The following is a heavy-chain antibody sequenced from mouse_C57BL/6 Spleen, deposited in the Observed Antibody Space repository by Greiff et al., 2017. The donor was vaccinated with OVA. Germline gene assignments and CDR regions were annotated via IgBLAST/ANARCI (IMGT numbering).Heavy chain of an antibody. CDR1: GYAFSSSW. CDR3: ARGWDEAWFAY. Sequence: VKLQESGPELVKPGASVKISCKASGYAFSSSWMNWVKQRPGKGLEWIGRIYPGDGDTNYNGKFKGKATLTADKSSSTAYMQLSSLTSEDSAVYFCARGWDEAWFAYWGQGTLVTVSA. D-gene: IGHD4-1*01. J-gene: IGHJ3*01. CDR2: IYPGDGDT. V-gene: IGHV1-82*01.